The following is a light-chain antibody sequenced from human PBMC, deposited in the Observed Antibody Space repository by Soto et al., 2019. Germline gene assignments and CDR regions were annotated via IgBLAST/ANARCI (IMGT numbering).Light chain of an antibody. Sequence: QSVLTQPASVSGSPGQSITISCSGTGSDVGGYDYVSWYQHHPGKAPKVMIYEVTNRPSGVSNLFSGSKSGNTASLTISGLLAEDEADYYCSSYTSSSTYVFGTGTKVTVL. CDR1: GSDVGGYDY. CDR3: SSYTSSSTYV. V-gene: IGLV2-14*01. J-gene: IGLJ1*01. CDR2: EVT.